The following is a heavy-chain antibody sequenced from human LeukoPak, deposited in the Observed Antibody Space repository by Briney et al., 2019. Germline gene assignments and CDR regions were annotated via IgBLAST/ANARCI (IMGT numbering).Heavy chain of an antibody. CDR3: AKDEVHYYGSGSYPDY. Sequence: GGSLRLSCAASGFTFSSYGMHWVRQAPGKGLEWVAVISYDGSNKYYADSVKGRFTISRDNSKNTLYLQMNSLRAEDTAVYYCAKDEVHYYGSGSYPDYWGQGTLVTVSS. D-gene: IGHD3-10*01. V-gene: IGHV3-30*18. CDR2: ISYDGSNK. J-gene: IGHJ4*02. CDR1: GFTFSSYG.